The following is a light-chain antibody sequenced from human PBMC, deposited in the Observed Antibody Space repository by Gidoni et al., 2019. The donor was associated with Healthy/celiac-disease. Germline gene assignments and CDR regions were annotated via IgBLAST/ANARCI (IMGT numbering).Light chain of an antibody. CDR2: TAS. CDR3: QQSYSIPSWT. J-gene: IGKJ1*01. V-gene: IGKV1-39*01. Sequence: DIQMTQSPSSLSASVGDRVTITCRASQSIITYLNWYQQKTGKAPKLLIYTASSLQSGVPSRFSGSGSGTDVTLTISSLQPEDFATYYCQQSYSIPSWTFGQGTKVEIK. CDR1: QSIITY.